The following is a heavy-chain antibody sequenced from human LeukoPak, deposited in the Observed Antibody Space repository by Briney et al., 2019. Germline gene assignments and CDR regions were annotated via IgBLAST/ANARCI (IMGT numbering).Heavy chain of an antibody. CDR2: IDYDSSHI. CDR3: ARDPLRYLRVGHYDY. J-gene: IGHJ4*02. D-gene: IGHD3-9*01. V-gene: IGHV3-21*01. CDR1: GFTFSNYW. Sequence: GGSLRLSCAAAGFTFSNYWMHWVCQAPGKGLVWVSSIDYDSSHIYYAASVRGRFTISRDNARNSVYLQMNSLRVEDTAVYYCARDPLRYLRVGHYDYWGQGTLVAVSS.